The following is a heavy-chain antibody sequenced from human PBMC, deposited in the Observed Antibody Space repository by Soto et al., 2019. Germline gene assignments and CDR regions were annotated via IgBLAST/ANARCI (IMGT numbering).Heavy chain of an antibody. CDR3: ARGWRFDP. J-gene: IGHJ5*02. CDR2: INHSGTT. D-gene: IGHD1-1*01. CDR1: GGSFSGYQ. V-gene: IGHV4-34*01. Sequence: LSLTCGVYGGSFSGYQWNWIRQSPGQGLEWIGEINHSGTTKYNPSLESRINLSVDTSKKQFSLKMFSVTAADTAIYYCARGWRFDPWGQGTQVTVSS.